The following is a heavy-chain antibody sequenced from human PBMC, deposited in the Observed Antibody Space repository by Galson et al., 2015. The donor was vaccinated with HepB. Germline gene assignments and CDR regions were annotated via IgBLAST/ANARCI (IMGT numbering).Heavy chain of an antibody. V-gene: IGHV3-30*18. D-gene: IGHD2-2*01. CDR3: AKLTAAASRFDY. CDR1: GFTFSTYG. CDR2: ISHDGNRK. J-gene: IGHJ4*02. Sequence: SLRLSCAASGFTFSTYGMHWVRQAPGKGLEWVAVISHDGNRKYYGDSVKGRFTISRDNSKNTLFLQMDSLRPEDTAVYYCAKLTAAASRFDYWGQGVLVTVSS.